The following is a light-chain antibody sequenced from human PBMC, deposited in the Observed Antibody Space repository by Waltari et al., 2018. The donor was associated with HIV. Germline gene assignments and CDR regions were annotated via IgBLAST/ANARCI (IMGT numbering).Light chain of an antibody. CDR2: NFS. J-gene: IGLJ2*01. CDR1: SSDVGGYNH. CDR3: SSHTSSNTVI. V-gene: IGLV2-14*01. Sequence: QSALTQSASVSGSPGQSITISCTGTSSDVGGYNHVSWYHQHQGKAPKLVIYNFSNRPSGFSNRFSGSKSGNTASLTISGLQAEDEAEYYCSSHTSSNTVIFGGGTRVTVL.